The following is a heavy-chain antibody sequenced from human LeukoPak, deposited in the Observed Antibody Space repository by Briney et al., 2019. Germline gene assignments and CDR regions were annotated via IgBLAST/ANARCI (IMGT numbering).Heavy chain of an antibody. Sequence: ASVKVSCKASGYTFSGYSMHWVRQAPGQGLEWMGRISPNSGVTYYAQKFQGRATMTSDTSITTAYMELSSLTSDDTATYYCARDASNWSAFDSWGQGTLVIVSS. D-gene: IGHD1-20*01. CDR1: GYTFSGYS. J-gene: IGHJ5*01. CDR3: ARDASNWSAFDS. V-gene: IGHV1-2*06. CDR2: ISPNSGVT.